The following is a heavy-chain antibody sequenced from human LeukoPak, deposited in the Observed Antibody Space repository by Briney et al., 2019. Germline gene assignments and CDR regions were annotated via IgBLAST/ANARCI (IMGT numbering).Heavy chain of an antibody. Sequence: GGSLRLSCAASGFTFSSYSMNWVRQAPGKGLEWISQISYSSGTIYYADSVKGRFTISRDNAKNSLYLQMNSLRAEDTAVYYCARENTAVAGNFDYWGQGTLVTVSS. CDR2: ISYSSGTI. CDR1: GFTFSSYS. J-gene: IGHJ4*02. V-gene: IGHV3-48*04. D-gene: IGHD6-19*01. CDR3: ARENTAVAGNFDY.